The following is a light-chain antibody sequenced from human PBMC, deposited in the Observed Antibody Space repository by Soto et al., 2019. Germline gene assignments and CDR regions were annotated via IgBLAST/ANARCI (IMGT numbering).Light chain of an antibody. J-gene: IGKJ1*01. CDR2: AAS. Sequence: IQLTQSPSSLSASVGDRVTINCRASQGISSYLAWYQQKPGKAPKLLIYAASTLQSGVPSRFSGSGSGTDFTLTISSLQPEDFATYYCQQLNSYRTFGQGTKVEIK. V-gene: IGKV1-9*01. CDR1: QGISSY. CDR3: QQLNSYRT.